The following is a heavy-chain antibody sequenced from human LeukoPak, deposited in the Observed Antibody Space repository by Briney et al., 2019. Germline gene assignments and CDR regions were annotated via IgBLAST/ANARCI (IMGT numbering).Heavy chain of an antibody. V-gene: IGHV4-4*07. CDR3: ARAVGSSWYSFYYGMDV. Sequence: SETLSLTCTVSGGSISSYYWSWIRQPAGKGLEWIGRIYTSGSTNYNPSLKSRVTMSVDTSKNQFSLQLNSVTPEDTAVYYCARAVGSSWYSFYYGMDVWGQGTTVTVSS. D-gene: IGHD6-13*01. CDR1: GGSISSYY. CDR2: IYTSGST. J-gene: IGHJ6*02.